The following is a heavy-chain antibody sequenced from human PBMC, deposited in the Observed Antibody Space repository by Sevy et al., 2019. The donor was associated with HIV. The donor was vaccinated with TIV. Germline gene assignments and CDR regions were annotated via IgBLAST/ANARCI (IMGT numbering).Heavy chain of an antibody. D-gene: IGHD2-15*01. CDR1: GGSISSGSYY. V-gene: IGHV4-61*02. CDR2: IYTSGST. CDR3: ARSSHCSGGSCYSTYYFDY. Sequence: SETLSLTCTVSGGSISSGSYYWSWIRQPAGQGLEWIGRIYTSGSTNYNPSLKSRVTISVDTSKNQFSLKLSSVTAADTAVYYCARSSHCSGGSCYSTYYFDYWGQGTLVTVSS. J-gene: IGHJ4*02.